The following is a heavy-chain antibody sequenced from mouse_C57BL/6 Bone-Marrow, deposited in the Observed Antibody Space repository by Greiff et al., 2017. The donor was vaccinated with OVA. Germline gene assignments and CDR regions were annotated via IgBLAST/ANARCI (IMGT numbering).Heavy chain of an antibody. D-gene: IGHD1-1*01. V-gene: IGHV1-64*01. J-gene: IGHJ2*01. Sequence: QLHKPGASLVNPGASVSLSCRVSAYPFPSYWWHWVRRGPGQGFGGIGMFLPNSGSTNYNEKFKSKATLTVDKSSSTAYMQLSSLTSEDSAVYYCAPIYYYVFDYWGQGTTLTVSS. CDR2: FLPNSGST. CDR1: AYPFPSYW. CDR3: APIYYYVFDY.